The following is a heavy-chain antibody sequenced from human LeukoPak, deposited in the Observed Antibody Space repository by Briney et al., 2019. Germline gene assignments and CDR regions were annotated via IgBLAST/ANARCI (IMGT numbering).Heavy chain of an antibody. CDR2: IRFDGSHV. Sequence: PGGSLRLSCAASGFTFSSYGMHWVRQSPGKGLEWVAVIRFDGSHVYYGDSVKGRFTISRDNSKKTLFLQMDSLRAEDTAVYYCARWDISAADIDYWGQGTLVTVSS. J-gene: IGHJ4*02. V-gene: IGHV3-33*01. D-gene: IGHD6-13*01. CDR3: ARWDISAADIDY. CDR1: GFTFSSYG.